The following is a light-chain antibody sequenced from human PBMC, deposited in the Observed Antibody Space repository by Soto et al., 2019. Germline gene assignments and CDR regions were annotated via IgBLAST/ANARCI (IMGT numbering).Light chain of an antibody. J-gene: IGKJ1*01. CDR1: QSMDRW. V-gene: IGKV1-5*01. CDR3: KQYNSYSEA. Sequence: IQKTQSSTPLPAPGLDRVSKTCPVSQSMDRWLACYQQRHGKAPKVLIYRATSLETWVPSRFCGSGSGTEFTLTITSLQTDDFSTYFCKQYNSYSEAFGQGTKVE. CDR2: RAT.